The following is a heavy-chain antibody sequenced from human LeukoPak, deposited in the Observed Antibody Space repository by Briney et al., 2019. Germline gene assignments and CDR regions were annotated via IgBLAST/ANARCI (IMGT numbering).Heavy chain of an antibody. CDR2: ISVSNGNK. Sequence: ASVKVSCKASGYTFTNYAINWVRLAPGQGLEWVGWISVSNGNKHYAQKFQGRVTMTTDTSTTTDTSTSTTYMELMSLTSDDTAMYYCARGGRYGGNSGLDYWGQGTLVTVSS. CDR3: ARGGRYGGNSGLDY. J-gene: IGHJ4*02. CDR1: GYTFTNYA. D-gene: IGHD4-23*01. V-gene: IGHV1-18*01.